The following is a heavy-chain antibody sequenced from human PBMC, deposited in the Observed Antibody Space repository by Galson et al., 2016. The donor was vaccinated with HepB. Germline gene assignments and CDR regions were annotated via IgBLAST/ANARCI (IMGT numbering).Heavy chain of an antibody. Sequence: LRLSCAASGFTFGSYGMHWVRQAPGKGLEWVAVISYDASKKHYADSVKGRFTTSRDKSKNTLYLQMNSLRAEDTAVYYCAKSPLMFFGELLGYFQHWGQGTLVTVSS. CDR1: GFTFGSYG. CDR3: AKSPLMFFGELLGYFQH. D-gene: IGHD3-10*01. V-gene: IGHV3-30*18. J-gene: IGHJ1*01. CDR2: ISYDASKK.